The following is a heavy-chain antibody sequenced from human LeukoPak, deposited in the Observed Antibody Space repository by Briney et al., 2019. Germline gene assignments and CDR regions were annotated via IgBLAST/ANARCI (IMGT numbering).Heavy chain of an antibody. J-gene: IGHJ4*02. CDR1: GFTFRSSP. CDR2: IHAGGEDP. V-gene: IGHV3-23*01. D-gene: IGHD3-22*01. CDR3: TKGGHHYNPFYN. Sequence: GGSLRLSCAVSGFTFRSSPMGWVRQAPGKGLEWVSSIHAGGEDPFCAVSVQGRCTISRDNSKNMLFLQLNSLRVEDTAIYFCTKGGHHYNPFYNWGQGTLVTVSS.